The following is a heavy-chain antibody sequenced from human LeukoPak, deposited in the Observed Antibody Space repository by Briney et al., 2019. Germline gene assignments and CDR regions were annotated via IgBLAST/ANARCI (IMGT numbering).Heavy chain of an antibody. CDR2: IYYSGST. Sequence: SETLSLTCTVSGGSISSSSYYWGWIRQPPGKGLEWIGSIYYSGSTYYNPSLKSRVTISVDTSKNQFSLKLSSVTAADTAVYYCARHNRVMVRGVIIRYYFDYWGQGTLVTVSS. CDR1: GGSISSSSYY. V-gene: IGHV4-39*01. CDR3: ARHNRVMVRGVIIRYYFDY. D-gene: IGHD3-10*01. J-gene: IGHJ4*02.